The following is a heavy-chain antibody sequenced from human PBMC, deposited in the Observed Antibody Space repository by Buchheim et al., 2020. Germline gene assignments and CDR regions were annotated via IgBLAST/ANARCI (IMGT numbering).Heavy chain of an antibody. Sequence: QVQLVESGGGVVQPGRSLRLSCAASGFTFSSHAMHWVRQAPGKGLEWVAVISYDGSNKYYADSVKGRFTISRDNSKNTLYLQMNSLRAEDTAVYYCARDTSMYYDILTGFDYWGQGTL. CDR3: ARDTSMYYDILTGFDY. V-gene: IGHV3-30*04. J-gene: IGHJ4*02. CDR2: ISYDGSNK. CDR1: GFTFSSHA. D-gene: IGHD3-9*01.